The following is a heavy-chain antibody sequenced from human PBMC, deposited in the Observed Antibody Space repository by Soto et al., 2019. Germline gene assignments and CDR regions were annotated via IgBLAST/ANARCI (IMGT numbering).Heavy chain of an antibody. D-gene: IGHD1-26*01. CDR1: GFTFSNAW. V-gene: IGHV3-15*07. CDR2: IKSKTDGGTT. J-gene: IGHJ4*02. CDR3: TTDLIVGATYNFDY. Sequence: GGSLRLSCAASGFTFSNAWMNWVRQAPGKGLEWVGRIKSKTDGGTTDYAAPVKGRFTISRDDSKNTLYLQMNSLKTEDTAVYYCTTDLIVGATYNFDYWGQGTLVTVSS.